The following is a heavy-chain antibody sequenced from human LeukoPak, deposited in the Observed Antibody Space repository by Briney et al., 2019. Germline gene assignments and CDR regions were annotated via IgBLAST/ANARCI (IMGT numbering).Heavy chain of an antibody. J-gene: IGHJ4*02. Sequence: GGSLRLSCAASGFTFSSYGMHWVRQAPGKGLEWVALIRYDGSNKYYADSVKGRFTISRDNAKNSLYLQMNSLRAEDTALYYCAREYTAMVTAYFDYWGQGTLVTVPS. V-gene: IGHV3-30*02. CDR2: IRYDGSNK. CDR1: GFTFSSYG. CDR3: AREYTAMVTAYFDY. D-gene: IGHD5-18*01.